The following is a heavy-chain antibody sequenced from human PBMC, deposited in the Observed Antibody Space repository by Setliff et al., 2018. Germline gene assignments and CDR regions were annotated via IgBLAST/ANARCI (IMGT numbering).Heavy chain of an antibody. CDR1: GGSLSDYW. CDR3: ARVSGFSYMDV. CDR2: IYTDGST. Sequence: SETLSLTCAVSGGSLSDYWWSWIRQPAGKGLEWIGQIYTDGSTNYNPSLKSRVTISVDKSKNQFSLKLSSVTAADTAVYYCARVSGFSYMDVWGKGTTVTVSS. J-gene: IGHJ6*03. V-gene: IGHV4-4*07. D-gene: IGHD3-3*01.